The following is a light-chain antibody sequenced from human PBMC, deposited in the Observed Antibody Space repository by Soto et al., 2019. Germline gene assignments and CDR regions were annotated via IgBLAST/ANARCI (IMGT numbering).Light chain of an antibody. CDR1: QSIRYY. CDR3: QHHNSYSQT. V-gene: IGKV1-5*01. J-gene: IGKJ1*01. CDR2: GAS. Sequence: TKTTSVGDRVTITCRASQSIRYYLAWYQQMPGKAPKLLIYGASSLQSGVPSRFSGSGSGTEFTLTISSLQPDDFATYFCQHHNSYSQTFGQGTKVDIK.